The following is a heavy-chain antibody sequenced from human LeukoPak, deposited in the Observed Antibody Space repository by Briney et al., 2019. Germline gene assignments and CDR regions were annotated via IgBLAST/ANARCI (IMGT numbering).Heavy chain of an antibody. CDR2: ISGSGGST. V-gene: IGHV3-23*01. CDR3: AKDLGGSYYYAY. J-gene: IGHJ4*02. D-gene: IGHD1-26*01. Sequence: GGSLRLSCAASGFTFSSYAMSWVRQAPGKGLEWVSAISGSGGSTYYADSVKGRFTISRDNSKNTLYLQMNSPRAEDTAVYYCAKDLGGSYYYAYWGQGTLVTVSS. CDR1: GFTFSSYA.